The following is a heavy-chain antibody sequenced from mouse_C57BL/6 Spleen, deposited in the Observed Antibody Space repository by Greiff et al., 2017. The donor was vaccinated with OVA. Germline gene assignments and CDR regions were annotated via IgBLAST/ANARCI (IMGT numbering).Heavy chain of an antibody. CDR2: ISYYGSN. CDR3: ARGGGNDERSRFDY. V-gene: IGHV3-6*01. CDR1: GYSITSGYY. J-gene: IGHJ2*01. Sequence: EVQLVESGPGLVKPSQSLSLTCSVTGYSITSGYYWNWIRQFPGNKLEWMGYISYYGSNNYNPSLKNRITITRDTSKNQFFLKLNSVTTEDTATYYCARGGGNDERSRFDYWGQGTTLTVSS. D-gene: IGHD2-2*01.